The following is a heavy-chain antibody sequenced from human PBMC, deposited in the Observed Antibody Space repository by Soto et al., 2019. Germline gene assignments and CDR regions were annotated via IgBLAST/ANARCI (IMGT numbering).Heavy chain of an antibody. CDR2: IYWDDDK. CDR3: AHVSAYCGGDCYFTADRHNWFDP. D-gene: IGHD2-21*02. J-gene: IGHJ5*02. V-gene: IGHV2-5*02. Sequence: QITLKESGPTLVKPTQTLTLTCTFSGFSLSTSGVGVGWIRQPPGKALEWLALIYWDDDKRYSPSLKSRLTITKDTSKNQVVLTMTNMDPVDTATYYCAHVSAYCGGDCYFTADRHNWFDPWGQGTLVTVSS. CDR1: GFSLSTSGVG.